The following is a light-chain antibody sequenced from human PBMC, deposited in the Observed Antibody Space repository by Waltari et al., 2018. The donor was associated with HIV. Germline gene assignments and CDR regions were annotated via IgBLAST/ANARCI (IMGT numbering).Light chain of an antibody. J-gene: IGKJ4*01. CDR2: WAS. Sequence: DIVMTQSPDSLAVSLGERATINCKSSQSVLFSSNNNNYLAWYQQKPGQSPKLLSYWASTRESGVPDRCSGSGSGTDFTLTISSLRAEDVAVYYCQQYYTTPLTFGGGTKVEIK. CDR3: QQYYTTPLT. CDR1: QSVLFSSNNNNY. V-gene: IGKV4-1*01.